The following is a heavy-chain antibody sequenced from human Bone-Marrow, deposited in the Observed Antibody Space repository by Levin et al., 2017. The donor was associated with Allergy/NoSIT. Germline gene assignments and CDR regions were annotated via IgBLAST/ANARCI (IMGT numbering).Heavy chain of an antibody. CDR1: GFSFRSYG. J-gene: IGHJ5*02. CDR2: ISYDGDFT. Sequence: GESLKISCAASGFSFRSYGMHWVRQAPGKGLEWVGLISYDGDFTFYGDSVKGRFTISRDNSKNTLLLQMDSLSAEDTAIYYCAKSPTLTGYYEWFDPWGQGTLVTVSS. D-gene: IGHD3-9*01. V-gene: IGHV3-30*18. CDR3: AKSPTLTGYYEWFDP.